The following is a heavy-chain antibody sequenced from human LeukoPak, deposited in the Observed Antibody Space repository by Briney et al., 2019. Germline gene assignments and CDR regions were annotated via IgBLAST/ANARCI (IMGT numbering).Heavy chain of an antibody. CDR2: ISSSSSYI. Sequence: PGGSLRLSCAASGFTFSSYSMNWVRQAPGKGLEWVSCISSSSSYIYYADSVKGRFTISRDNAKNSLYLQMNSLRAEDTAVYYCAKWGCSGGSCYPFDYWGQGTLVTVSS. CDR1: GFTFSSYS. V-gene: IGHV3-21*04. CDR3: AKWGCSGGSCYPFDY. J-gene: IGHJ4*02. D-gene: IGHD2-15*01.